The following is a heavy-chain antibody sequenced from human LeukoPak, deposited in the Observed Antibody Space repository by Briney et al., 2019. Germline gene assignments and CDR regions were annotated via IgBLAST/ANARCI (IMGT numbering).Heavy chain of an antibody. J-gene: IGHJ4*02. V-gene: IGHV3-30-3*01. D-gene: IGHD3-22*01. Sequence: GGSLRLSCAASGFTFSSYAMHWVRQAPGKGLEWVAVISYDGSNKYYADSVKGRFTISRDNSKNTLYLQMNSLRAEDTAVYYCAKAFYYDSSGYYYAGVDYWGQGTLVTVSS. CDR1: GFTFSSYA. CDR3: AKAFYYDSSGYYYAGVDY. CDR2: ISYDGSNK.